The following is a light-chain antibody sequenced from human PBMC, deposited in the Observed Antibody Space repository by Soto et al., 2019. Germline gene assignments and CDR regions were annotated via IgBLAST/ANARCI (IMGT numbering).Light chain of an antibody. J-gene: IGLJ2*01. Sequence: QSALTQPPSVSGSPGQSVTISCTGTSSDVGGYNRVSWYQQPPGTPPKLMIYEVSNRPSGVPDRFSGSKSGNTASLTISGLQAEDAADFYCSSYTSSSTWVFGGGAKLTVL. CDR1: SSDVGGYNR. CDR3: SSYTSSSTWV. V-gene: IGLV2-18*02. CDR2: EVS.